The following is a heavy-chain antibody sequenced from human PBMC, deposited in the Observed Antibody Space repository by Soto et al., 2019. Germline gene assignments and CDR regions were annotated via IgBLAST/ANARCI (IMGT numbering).Heavy chain of an antibody. CDR2: LSGSGDNT. V-gene: IGHV3-23*01. D-gene: IGHD5-12*01. J-gene: IGHJ4*02. CDR1: GFIFSGYA. Sequence: GGSLRLSCAASGFIFSGYAMSWVRQAPGKGLEWVSTLSGSGDNTYYADSLKGRFTISRDNSKNTLYLQMNSLRAEDTAVYYCARSDIVATNRLDYWGQGTLVTVSS. CDR3: ARSDIVATNRLDY.